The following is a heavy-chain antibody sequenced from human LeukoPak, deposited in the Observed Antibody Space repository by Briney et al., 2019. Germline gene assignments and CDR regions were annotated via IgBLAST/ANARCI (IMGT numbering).Heavy chain of an antibody. Sequence: GGSLRLSCAASGFTFSSYEMNWVRQAPGKGLEWVSYISSSGSTIYYADSVKGRFTISRDNAKNSLYLQMNSLRAEDTAVYYCAREKTLPYYCYYGMDVWGQGTTVTVSS. J-gene: IGHJ6*02. CDR2: ISSSGSTI. CDR1: GFTFSSYE. CDR3: AREKTLPYYCYYGMDV. V-gene: IGHV3-48*03.